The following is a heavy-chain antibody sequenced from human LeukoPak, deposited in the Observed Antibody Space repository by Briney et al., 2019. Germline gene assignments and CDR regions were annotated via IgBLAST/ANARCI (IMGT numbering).Heavy chain of an antibody. J-gene: IGHJ6*03. CDR3: AKMKGQRLNDYCMDV. Sequence: GGSLRLSCEASGLAFRNFAMSWVRQAPGKGLEWVSGMTGSGGSSYYADSVKGRFTISRDNAKNALYLQMNSLRADDAALYYCAKMKGQRLNDYCMDVWGKGTTVTVSS. CDR1: GLAFRNFA. CDR2: MTGSGGSS. V-gene: IGHV3-23*01.